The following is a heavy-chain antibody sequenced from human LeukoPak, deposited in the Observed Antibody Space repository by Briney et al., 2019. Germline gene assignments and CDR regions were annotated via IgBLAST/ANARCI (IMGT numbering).Heavy chain of an antibody. J-gene: IGHJ2*01. D-gene: IGHD5-24*01. Sequence: GGSLRLSCAASGFTFSSYGMHWVRQAPGKGLEWVAVISYDGSNKYYADSVKGRFTISRDNSKNTLYLQMNSLRAEDTAVYYCAEMRSHDWYFDLWGRGTLVTVSS. V-gene: IGHV3-30*03. CDR1: GFTFSSYG. CDR3: AEMRSHDWYFDL. CDR2: ISYDGSNK.